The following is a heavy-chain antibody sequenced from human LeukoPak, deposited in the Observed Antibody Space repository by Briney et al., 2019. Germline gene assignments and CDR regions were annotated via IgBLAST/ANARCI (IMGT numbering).Heavy chain of an antibody. D-gene: IGHD2-2*01. CDR2: INPNSGGT. J-gene: IGHJ6*02. V-gene: IGHV1-2*02. CDR1: GYTFTGYY. CDR3: ARSADSRGFYCSSTSCPLPMDV. Sequence: ASVKVSCKASGYTFTGYYMHWVRQAPGQGLEWMGWINPNSGGTNYAQKFQGRVTVTRDTSTSTVYMELSSLRSEDTAVYYCARSADSRGFYCSSTSCPLPMDVWGQGTTVTVSS.